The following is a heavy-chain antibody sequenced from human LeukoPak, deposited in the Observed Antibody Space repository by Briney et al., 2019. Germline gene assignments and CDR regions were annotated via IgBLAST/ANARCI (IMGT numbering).Heavy chain of an antibody. D-gene: IGHD3-10*01. V-gene: IGHV3-9*01. J-gene: IGHJ5*02. CDR2: ISWNSGSI. CDR3: AKDSGSGPFDP. CDR1: GFTFDDYA. Sequence: GRSLRLSCAASGFTFDDYAMHWVRQAPGKGLEWVSGISWNSGSIGYADSVKGRFTISRDNAKNSLYLQMNSLRAEDTALYYCAKDSGSGPFDPWGQGTLVTVSS.